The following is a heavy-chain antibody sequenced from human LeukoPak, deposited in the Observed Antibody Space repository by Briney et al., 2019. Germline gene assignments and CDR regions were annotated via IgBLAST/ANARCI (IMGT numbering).Heavy chain of an antibody. Sequence: ASVKVSCKASGYTFTSYYMHWVRQPPGQGLEWMGIINPSGGSTSYAQKLQGRVTMTRDTSTSTVYMELSSLRSEETAVYYCASGYYSSGWPDDNWFDPWGQGTLVTVSS. D-gene: IGHD6-19*01. CDR2: INPSGGST. J-gene: IGHJ5*02. CDR1: GYTFTSYY. CDR3: ASGYYSSGWPDDNWFDP. V-gene: IGHV1-46*01.